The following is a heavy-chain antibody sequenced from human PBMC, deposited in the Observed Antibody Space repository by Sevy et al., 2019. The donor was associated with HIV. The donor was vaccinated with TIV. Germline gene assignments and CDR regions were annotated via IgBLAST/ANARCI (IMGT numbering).Heavy chain of an antibody. J-gene: IGHJ3*02. V-gene: IGHV4-39*01. Sequence: SETLSITCTVSGGSISSSSYYWGWIRQPPGKGLEWIGSIYYSGSTYYNPSLKSRVTISVDTSKNQFSLKLSSVTAADTAVYYCARWHYYDSSGYYPSDAFDIWGQGTMVTVSS. CDR3: ARWHYYDSSGYYPSDAFDI. D-gene: IGHD3-22*01. CDR1: GGSISSSSYY. CDR2: IYYSGST.